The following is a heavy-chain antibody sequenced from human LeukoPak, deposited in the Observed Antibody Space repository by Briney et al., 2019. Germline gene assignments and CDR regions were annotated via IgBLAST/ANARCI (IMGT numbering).Heavy chain of an antibody. Sequence: SETLSLTCALYGGSFSGYYWSWIRQPPGKGLEWIGEINHSGSTNYNPSLKSRVTISVDTSKNQFFLKQSSVTAADTAVYYCASWSIGDWNDPRWFDPWGQGTLVTVSS. CDR3: ASWSIGDWNDPRWFDP. CDR1: GGSFSGYY. J-gene: IGHJ5*02. CDR2: INHSGST. V-gene: IGHV4-34*01. D-gene: IGHD1-1*01.